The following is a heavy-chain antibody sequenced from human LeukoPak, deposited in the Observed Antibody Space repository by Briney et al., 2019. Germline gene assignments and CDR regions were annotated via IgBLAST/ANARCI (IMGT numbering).Heavy chain of an antibody. CDR2: INQDGSDK. CDR3: ARDAVRRFDY. J-gene: IGHJ4*02. V-gene: IGHV3-7*01. D-gene: IGHD3-10*01. Sequence: PGGSLRLSCAASGFTFSSYWMSWVRQAPGKGLEWVASINQDGSDKYYVDSMKGRFTISRDNAKNSLYLQMNSLRAEDTAVYYCARDAVRRFDYWGQGTLVTVSS. CDR1: GFTFSSYW.